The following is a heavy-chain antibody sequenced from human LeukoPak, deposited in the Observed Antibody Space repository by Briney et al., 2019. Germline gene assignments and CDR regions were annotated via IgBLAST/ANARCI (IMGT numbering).Heavy chain of an antibody. CDR2: FSGSGSRT. CDR3: AKNALAAGVAHYYDSSGSFDY. V-gene: IGHV3-23*01. D-gene: IGHD3-22*01. J-gene: IGHJ4*02. Sequence: GGSLRLSCVGSGFTFRSHAMSWVRQAPGKELEWVSTFSGSGSRTSYADSVKGRFTISRDNSKNTLYLQMKSLRAEDTAVYYCAKNALAAGVAHYYDSSGSFDYWGQGTLVTVSS. CDR1: GFTFRSHA.